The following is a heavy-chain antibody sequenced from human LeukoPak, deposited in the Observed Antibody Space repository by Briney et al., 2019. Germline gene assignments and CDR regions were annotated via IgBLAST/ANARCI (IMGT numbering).Heavy chain of an antibody. V-gene: IGHV3-7*01. CDR2: IKQDGSEK. D-gene: IGHD5-24*01. J-gene: IGHJ1*01. CDR3: ASSTWLPRPFQH. CDR1: GFTFSSYW. Sequence: PGGSLRPSCAASGFTFSSYWMSWVRQAPGKGLEWVANIKQDGSEKYYVDSVKGRFTISRDNAKNSLYLQMNSLRAEDTAVYYCASSTWLPRPFQHWGQGTLVTVSS.